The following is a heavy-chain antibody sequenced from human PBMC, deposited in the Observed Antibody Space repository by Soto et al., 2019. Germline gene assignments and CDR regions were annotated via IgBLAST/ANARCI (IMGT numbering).Heavy chain of an antibody. CDR1: WGCISSCGYY. V-gene: IGHV4-30-4*01. CDR3: AASDSGG. Sequence: TWSLSFPFSWGCISSCGYYWSWIRQAAVKGLEWIGYIYYTGTTHYNPSRKSRVTISLDTSNDQFSLELSSVPAPDTAVYYCAASDSGGCGQGTL. D-gene: IGHD6-19*01. J-gene: IGHJ4*02. CDR2: IYYTGTT.